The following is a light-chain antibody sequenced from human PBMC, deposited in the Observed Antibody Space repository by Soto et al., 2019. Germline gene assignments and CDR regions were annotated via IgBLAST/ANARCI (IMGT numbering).Light chain of an antibody. V-gene: IGLV1-40*01. Sequence: QSVLTQPPSVSGAPGQRVTISCTGSSSNIGAGYDVHWYQQLPGTAPKLLIYGNSNRPSGVPDRFSGSKSGTSASLAITGLQAEYEADYYCQSYDSSLSHVFGAGTQLTVL. J-gene: IGLJ7*01. CDR3: QSYDSSLSHV. CDR1: SSNIGAGYD. CDR2: GNS.